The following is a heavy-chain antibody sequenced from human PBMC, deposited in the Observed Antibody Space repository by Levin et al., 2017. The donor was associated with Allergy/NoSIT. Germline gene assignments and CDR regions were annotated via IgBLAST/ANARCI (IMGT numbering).Heavy chain of an antibody. V-gene: IGHV3-23*01. CDR1: GFTFSSYA. CDR2: ISGSGGST. D-gene: IGHD2-15*01. Sequence: GGSLRLSCAASGFTFSSYAMSWVRQAPGKGLEWVSAISGSGGSTYYADCVKGRFTISRDNSKNTLYLQMNSLRAEDTAVYYCAKDVVVAATTYYFDYWGQGTLVTVSS. CDR3: AKDVVVAATTYYFDY. J-gene: IGHJ4*02.